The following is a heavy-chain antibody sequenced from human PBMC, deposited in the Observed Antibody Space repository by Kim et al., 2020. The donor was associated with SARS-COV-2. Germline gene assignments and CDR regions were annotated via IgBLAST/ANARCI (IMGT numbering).Heavy chain of an antibody. CDR1: GGTFSSYT. V-gene: IGHV1-69*02. CDR3: ASQSSPYCGGDCCLDRNYGMDV. Sequence: SVKVSCKASGGTFSSYTISWVRQAPGQGLEWMGRIIPILGIANYAQKFQGRVTITADKSTSTAYMELSSLRSEDTAVYYCASQSSPYCGGDCCLDRNYGMDVWGQGTTVTVSS. J-gene: IGHJ6*02. CDR2: IIPILGIA. D-gene: IGHD2-21*02.